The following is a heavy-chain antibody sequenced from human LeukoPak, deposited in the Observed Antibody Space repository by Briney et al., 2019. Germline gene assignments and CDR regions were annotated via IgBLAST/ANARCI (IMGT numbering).Heavy chain of an antibody. V-gene: IGHV3-21*01. CDR2: ISSSSSYI. CDR3: ARDNGDCSSTSCHS. J-gene: IGHJ4*02. CDR1: GFTFSSYS. Sequence: PGESLRLSCAASGFTFSSYSMNWVRQAPGKGLEWVSSISSSSSYIYYADSVKGRFTISRDNAKNSLYLQMNSLRAEDTAVYYCARDNGDCSSTSCHSWGQGTLVTVSS. D-gene: IGHD2-2*01.